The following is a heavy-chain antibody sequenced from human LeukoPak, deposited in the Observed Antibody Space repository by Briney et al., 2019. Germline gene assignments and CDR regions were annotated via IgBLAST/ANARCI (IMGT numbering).Heavy chain of an antibody. J-gene: IGHJ4*02. D-gene: IGHD4-17*01. Sequence: PSETLSLTCTVSGGSISSSSYYWCWIRQSAGKGLEWIGRVHANGGTYYNPSLKSRLTLSLDASESQLSLKLSSVTAADTALYYCARGRPYGDYFDYWGQGARVTVSS. CDR3: ARGRPYGDYFDY. CDR1: GGSISSSSYY. CDR2: VHANGGT. V-gene: IGHV4-61*02.